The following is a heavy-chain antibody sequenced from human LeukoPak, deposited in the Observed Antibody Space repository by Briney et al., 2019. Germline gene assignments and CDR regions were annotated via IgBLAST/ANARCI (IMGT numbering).Heavy chain of an antibody. Sequence: NPGGSLRLSCAASGFTFNSYSMNWVRHPPAKGPEWVSSITGSSSHSYYAASVKGRFTISRDNAKNSLYLQMNGLRAEDTAVYFCASLMTTVTIRDFWGQGTPVTVSS. D-gene: IGHD4-11*01. CDR2: ITGSSSHS. CDR3: ASLMTTVTIRDF. J-gene: IGHJ4*02. V-gene: IGHV3-21*01. CDR1: GFTFNSYS.